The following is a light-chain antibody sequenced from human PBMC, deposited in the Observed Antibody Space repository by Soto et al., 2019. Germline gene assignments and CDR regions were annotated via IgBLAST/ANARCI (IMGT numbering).Light chain of an antibody. Sequence: AIRMTQSPSSFSASTGDRVTITCRASQDIGSYLAWYQQKPGKAPELLIYAASTLHSGVPSRFSGSGSGTDFTLTNSCLQSEDFASYYRQHYYSYPRAWTLGQGTKVEIK. CDR1: QDIGSY. V-gene: IGKV1-8*01. CDR2: AAS. CDR3: QHYYSYPRAWT. J-gene: IGKJ1*01.